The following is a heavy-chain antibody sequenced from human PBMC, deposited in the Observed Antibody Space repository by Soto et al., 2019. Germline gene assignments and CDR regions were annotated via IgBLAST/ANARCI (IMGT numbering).Heavy chain of an antibody. CDR1: GYTFTSYA. CDR2: INAGNGNT. J-gene: IGHJ4*02. Sequence: APAKLSCKASGYTFTSYAMHSLRQATGQRLEWMGWINAGNGNTKYSQKFQGRVTITRDTSASTAYMELSSLRSEDTAVYYCARRAPVGAFYGILGYWGQGTLVTVSS. CDR3: ARRAPVGAFYGILGY. V-gene: IGHV1-3*01. D-gene: IGHD1-26*01.